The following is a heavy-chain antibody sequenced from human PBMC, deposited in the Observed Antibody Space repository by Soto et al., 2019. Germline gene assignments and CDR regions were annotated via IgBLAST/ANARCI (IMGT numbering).Heavy chain of an antibody. CDR2: TYQSGSA. J-gene: IGHJ6*02. Sequence: SETLSLTCTVSGGSIISGGYSWTWLRQSPGKGLEWIGYTYQSGSAFYNPSLKSRVTISVDRSKNQFSLNLTSVTAADTAVYYCARDYYGMDVWGQGTTVTVSS. V-gene: IGHV4-30-2*06. CDR1: GGSIISGGYS. CDR3: ARDYYGMDV.